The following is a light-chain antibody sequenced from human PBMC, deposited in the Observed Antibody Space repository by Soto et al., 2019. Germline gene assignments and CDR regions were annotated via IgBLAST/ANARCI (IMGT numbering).Light chain of an antibody. CDR1: KSNIGSNE. V-gene: IGLV1-47*02. J-gene: IGLJ2*01. CDR3: AVWDDSVFGKI. CDR2: ADS. Sequence: QSVLTQPPSASGTPGQRVTISCSGSKSNIGSNEVYWYQQLPGTAPKFLIYADSQRPSGVPDRFSASKSGTSASLTISGLRSEVEAEYYCAVWDDSVFGKIFGGGTKLTVL.